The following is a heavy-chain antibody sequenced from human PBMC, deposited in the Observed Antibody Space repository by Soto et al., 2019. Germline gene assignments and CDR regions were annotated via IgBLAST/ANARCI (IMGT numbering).Heavy chain of an antibody. CDR2: ISGSGGGT. CDR1: GFTFSSYA. J-gene: IGHJ4*02. V-gene: IGHV3-23*01. CDR3: AKDHWGSY. D-gene: IGHD3-16*01. Sequence: EVQLLESGGGLVQPGGSLRLSCAASGFTFSSYAMSWVRQAPGKGLEWVSAISGSGGGTYYADSVKGRFTTSRDNSKNTLYLQMNSLRAEDTALYYWAKDHWGSYSGQGTLVTVSS.